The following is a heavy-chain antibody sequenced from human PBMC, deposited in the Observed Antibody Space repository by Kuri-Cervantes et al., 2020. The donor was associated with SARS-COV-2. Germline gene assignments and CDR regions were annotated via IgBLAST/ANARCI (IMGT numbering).Heavy chain of an antibody. V-gene: IGHV1-8*02. Sequence: ASVKVSCKASGYTFTSYPMNWVRQAPGQGLEWMGWMNPNSGNTGYAQKFQGRVTMTRNTSISTAYMELSSLRSEDTAVYYCARSARSGFSPDWFDPWGQGTLVTVSS. CDR2: MNPNSGNT. CDR3: ARSARSGFSPDWFDP. J-gene: IGHJ5*02. D-gene: IGHD5-12*01. CDR1: GYTFTSYP.